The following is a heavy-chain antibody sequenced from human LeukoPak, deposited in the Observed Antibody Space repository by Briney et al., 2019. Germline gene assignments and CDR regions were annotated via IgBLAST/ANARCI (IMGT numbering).Heavy chain of an antibody. Sequence: PSETLSLTCAVYGGSFSGYYWSWIRQPPGKGLEWIGYIYYSGSTNYNPSLKSRVTISVDTSKNQFSLKLSSVTAADTAVYYCAIESDATGYMDVWGKGTTVTVSS. D-gene: IGHD3-16*01. J-gene: IGHJ6*03. CDR3: AIESDATGYMDV. CDR1: GGSFSGYY. CDR2: IYYSGST. V-gene: IGHV4-59*01.